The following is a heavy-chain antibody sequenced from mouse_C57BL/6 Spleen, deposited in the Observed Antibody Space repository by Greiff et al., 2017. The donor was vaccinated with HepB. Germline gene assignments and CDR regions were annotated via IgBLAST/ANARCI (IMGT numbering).Heavy chain of an antibody. Sequence: VQLQQSGAELARPGASVKLSCKASGYTFTSYGISWVKQRTGQGLEWIGKIYPRSGNTYYNEKFKGKATLTADKSSSTAYMELRSLTSEDSAVYFCARWAYDSYAMDYWGQGTSVTVSS. CDR3: ARWAYDSYAMDY. D-gene: IGHD1-1*01. CDR2: IYPRSGNT. V-gene: IGHV1-81*01. J-gene: IGHJ4*01. CDR1: GYTFTSYG.